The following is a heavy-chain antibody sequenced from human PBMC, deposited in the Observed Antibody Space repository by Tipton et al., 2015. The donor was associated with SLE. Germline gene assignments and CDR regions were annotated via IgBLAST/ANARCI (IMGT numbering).Heavy chain of an antibody. CDR2: INHSGST. V-gene: IGHV4-34*01. CDR1: GGSFSGYY. J-gene: IGHJ3*02. Sequence: TLSLTCAVYGGSFSGYYWSWIRQPPGKGLEWIGEINHSGSTNYNPSLKSRDTISVDTSKNQFSLKLSSVTAADTAVYYCARGSSLAAFDIWGQGTVATVSS. CDR3: ARGSSLAAFDI.